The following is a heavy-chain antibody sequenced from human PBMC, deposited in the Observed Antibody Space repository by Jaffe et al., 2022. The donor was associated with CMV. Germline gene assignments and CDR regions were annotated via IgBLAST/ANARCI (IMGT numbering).Heavy chain of an antibody. CDR2: IDPSDSYT. J-gene: IGHJ4*02. CDR1: GYSFTSYW. Sequence: EVQLVQSGAEVKKPGESLRISCKGSGYSFTSYWISWVRQMPGKGLEWMGRIDPSDSYTNYSPSFQGHVTISADKSISTAYLQWSSLKASDTAMYYCARRWKYYYDSSGYQYYFDYWGQGTLVTVSS. V-gene: IGHV5-10-1*03. CDR3: ARRWKYYYDSSGYQYYFDY. D-gene: IGHD3-22*01.